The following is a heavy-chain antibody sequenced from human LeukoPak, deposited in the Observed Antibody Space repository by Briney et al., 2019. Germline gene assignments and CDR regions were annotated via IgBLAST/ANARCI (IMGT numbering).Heavy chain of an antibody. D-gene: IGHD2-15*01. V-gene: IGHV1-58*01. CDR2: IVVGSGNT. CDR3: AADVPAYCSGGSCSLTYYYGMDV. J-gene: IGHJ6*02. Sequence: SVKVSCKASGLTFTSSAVQWVRQARGQRLEWIGWIVVGSGNTNYAQKFQERVTITRDMSTSTAYMELSSLRSEDTAVYYCAADVPAYCSGGSCSLTYYYGMDVWGQGTTVTVSS. CDR1: GLTFTSSA.